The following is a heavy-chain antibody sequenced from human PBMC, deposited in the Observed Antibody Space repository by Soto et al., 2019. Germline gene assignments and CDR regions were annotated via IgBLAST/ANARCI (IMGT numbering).Heavy chain of an antibody. D-gene: IGHD2-21*02. Sequence: QVQLMQSGAEVKKPGASVKVSCKASGDTFTDYYIHWVRQAPGQGLEWMGTVNPSGGHTTYAQHFLGRVTMTRDTSTSTLDMERTRLTSDDTAIYYCARGGHVVVVTAALDYWGQGTLVTVSS. CDR3: ARGGHVVVVTAALDY. CDR1: GDTFTDYY. CDR2: VNPSGGHT. J-gene: IGHJ4*02. V-gene: IGHV1-46*01.